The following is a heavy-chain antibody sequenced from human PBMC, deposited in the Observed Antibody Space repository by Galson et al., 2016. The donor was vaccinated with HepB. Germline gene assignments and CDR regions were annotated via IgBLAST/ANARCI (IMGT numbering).Heavy chain of an antibody. CDR2: INPSGGRT. D-gene: IGHD3-22*01. V-gene: IGHV1-46*01. J-gene: IGHJ4*02. CDR3: ARDTQRWEYYDSDTTYFGY. CDR1: GYTFTSYY. Sequence: SVKVSCKASGYTFTSYYMHWVRQAPGQGLEWMGIINPSGGRTSYAQKFQGRVTMTRDTSTSTVYMELSSLRSEDTAVYYCARDTQRWEYYDSDTTYFGYWGQGTLVSVSS.